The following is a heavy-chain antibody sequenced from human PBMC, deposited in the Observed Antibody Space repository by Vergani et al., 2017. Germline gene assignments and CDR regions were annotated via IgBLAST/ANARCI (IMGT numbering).Heavy chain of an antibody. CDR1: GYSISSGYY. D-gene: IGHD5-24*01. Sequence: QVQLQESGPGLVKPSETLSLTCTVSGYSISSGYYWGWIRQPPGKGLEWIGSIYHSGSTYYNPSLKRRVTISVDTSKNQFSLKLSSVTAADTAVYYCAILGDGYKYYFDYWGQGTLVTVSS. CDR3: AILGDGYKYYFDY. CDR2: IYHSGST. V-gene: IGHV4-38-2*02. J-gene: IGHJ4*02.